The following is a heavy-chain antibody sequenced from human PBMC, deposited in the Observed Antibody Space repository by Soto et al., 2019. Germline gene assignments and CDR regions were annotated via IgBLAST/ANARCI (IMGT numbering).Heavy chain of an antibody. Sequence: GGSLRLSCAASGFTLSSYAMHWVRQAPGKGLEWVAVISYDGSNKYYADSVKGRFTISRDNSKNTLYLQMNSLRAEDTAVYYCAREGMVRGVTYYYCYYGMDVWGQGTTVTVSS. V-gene: IGHV3-30-3*01. CDR1: GFTLSSYA. CDR2: ISYDGSNK. J-gene: IGHJ6*02. D-gene: IGHD3-10*01. CDR3: AREGMVRGVTYYYCYYGMDV.